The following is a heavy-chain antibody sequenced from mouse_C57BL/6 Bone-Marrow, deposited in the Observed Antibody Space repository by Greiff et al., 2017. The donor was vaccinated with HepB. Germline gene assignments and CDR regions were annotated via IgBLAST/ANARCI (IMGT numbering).Heavy chain of an antibody. CDR2: IRLKSDNYAT. D-gene: IGHD2-4*01. Sequence: DVQLQESGGGLVQPGGSMKLSCVASGFTFSNYWMNWVRQSPEKGLEWVAQIRLKSDNYATHYAESVKGRFTISRDDSKSSVYLQMNNLRAEDTGIYYCTLPLYYDYDYFDYWGQGTTLTVSS. V-gene: IGHV6-3*01. CDR3: TLPLYYDYDYFDY. J-gene: IGHJ2*01. CDR1: GFTFSNYW.